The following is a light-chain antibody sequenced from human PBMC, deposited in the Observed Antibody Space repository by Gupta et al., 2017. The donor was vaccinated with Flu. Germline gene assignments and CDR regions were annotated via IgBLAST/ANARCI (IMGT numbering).Light chain of an antibody. J-gene: IGLJ2*01. CDR1: SSDVGGYQY. Sequence: QSALTQPASVSGSPGQSITISCTGTSSDVGGYQYVSWYQQHPGKAPKHMIVEVRNRPSGVSNRFSGSKAGKTDSRTISGLQAEDEAEDDCSSYTNTNTLGVFGGGTKLTVL. V-gene: IGLV2-14*01. CDR3: SSYTNTNTLGV. CDR2: EVR.